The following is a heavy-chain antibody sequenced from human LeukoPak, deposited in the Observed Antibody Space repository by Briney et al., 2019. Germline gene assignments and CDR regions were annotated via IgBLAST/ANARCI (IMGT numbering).Heavy chain of an antibody. CDR1: GGSISSYY. J-gene: IGHJ5*02. Sequence: SETLSLTCTVSGGSISSYYWSWIRQPAGKGLEWIGRIYTSGSTDYNPSLKSRVTMSVDTSKNQFSLKLSSVTAADTAVYYCARDILLSMTTNWFDPWGQGTLVTVSS. V-gene: IGHV4-4*07. D-gene: IGHD4-11*01. CDR3: ARDILLSMTTNWFDP. CDR2: IYTSGST.